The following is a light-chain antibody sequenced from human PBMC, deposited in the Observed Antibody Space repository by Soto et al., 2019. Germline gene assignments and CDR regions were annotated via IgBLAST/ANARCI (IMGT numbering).Light chain of an antibody. CDR3: LLYYAGAYV. CDR2: STS. J-gene: IGLJ1*01. CDR1: TGAVTSGYY. Sequence: QAVVTQEPSLTVSPGGTVTLTCASSTGAVTSGYYPNWFQQKPGQAPRALIYSTSNTHSWTPARFSGSLLGGKAALTLSGVRPEDEAEYYCLLYYAGAYVFGTGTKLTVL. V-gene: IGLV7-43*01.